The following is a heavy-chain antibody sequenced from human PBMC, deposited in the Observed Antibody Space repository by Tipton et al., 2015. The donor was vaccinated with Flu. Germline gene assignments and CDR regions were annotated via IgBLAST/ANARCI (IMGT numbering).Heavy chain of an antibody. CDR2: ISLNSGSI. CDR3: AEGTSSLYYGSGSYDH. J-gene: IGHJ4*02. V-gene: IGHV3-9*01. CDR1: GFTFDDYA. Sequence: SLRLSCAASGFTFDDYAMHWVRQAPGKGLEWVSGISLNSGSIGYADSVKGRFTISRDNAKNSLYLQMNSLRAEDTALYYCAEGTSSLYYGSGSYDHWGQGTLVTVSS. D-gene: IGHD3-10*01.